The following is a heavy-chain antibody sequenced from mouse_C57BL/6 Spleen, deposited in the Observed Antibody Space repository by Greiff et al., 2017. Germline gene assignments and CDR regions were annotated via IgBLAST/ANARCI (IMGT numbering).Heavy chain of an antibody. CDR1: GYTFTSYW. CDR2: INPSSGYT. Sequence: QVQLQQSGAELAKPGASVKLSCKASGYTFTSYWMHWVKQRPGQGLEWIGYINPSSGYTKYNQKFKDKATLTADKSSSTAYMRLSSLTYEDSAVYYCARANCGSSYRGYFDVWGTGATVTVSS. CDR3: ARANCGSSYRGYFDV. J-gene: IGHJ1*03. D-gene: IGHD1-1*01. V-gene: IGHV1-7*01.